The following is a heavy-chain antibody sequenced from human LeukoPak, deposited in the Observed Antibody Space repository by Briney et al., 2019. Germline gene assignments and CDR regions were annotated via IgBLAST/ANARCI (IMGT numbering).Heavy chain of an antibody. J-gene: IGHJ3*02. Sequence: GGSLRLSCAASGFFVSNDYMSWVRQAPGKGLEWVSVIYGGGISTYYADSVKGRFTISRDNSKNTLYLEMNSLRAEDTAVCYCARPGITAFDIWGQGTMVTVSS. CDR3: ARPGITAFDI. V-gene: IGHV3-53*01. D-gene: IGHD3-10*01. CDR1: GFFVSNDY. CDR2: IYGGGIST.